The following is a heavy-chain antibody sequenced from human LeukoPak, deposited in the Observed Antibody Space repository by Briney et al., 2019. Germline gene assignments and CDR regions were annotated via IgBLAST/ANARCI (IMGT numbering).Heavy chain of an antibody. V-gene: IGHV3-23*01. CDR2: ISGSGGST. Sequence: GGSLRLSCVASGFTFSSYAMSWVRQAPGKGREWVSAISGSGGSTYYADSVKGRFTISRDNSKNTLYLQMNSLRAEDTAVYYCANGKYYDFWSGFDYWGQGTLVTFFS. CDR1: GFTFSSYA. J-gene: IGHJ4*02. D-gene: IGHD3-3*01. CDR3: ANGKYYDFWSGFDY.